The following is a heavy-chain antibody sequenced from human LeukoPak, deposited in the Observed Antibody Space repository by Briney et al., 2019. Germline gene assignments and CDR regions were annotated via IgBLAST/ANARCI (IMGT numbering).Heavy chain of an antibody. V-gene: IGHV3-11*04. CDR3: ARFYDFWSGYYVDY. J-gene: IGHJ4*02. CDR1: GFRVNDYY. Sequence: PGGSLRLSCEASGFRVNDYYMTWIRQAPGKGLEWVSYISGTSSTIYYADSVKGGFTVSRDNAKTSVFLQINSLRAEDTAVYYCARFYDFWSGYYVDYWGQGTLVTVSS. CDR2: ISGTSSTI. D-gene: IGHD3-3*01.